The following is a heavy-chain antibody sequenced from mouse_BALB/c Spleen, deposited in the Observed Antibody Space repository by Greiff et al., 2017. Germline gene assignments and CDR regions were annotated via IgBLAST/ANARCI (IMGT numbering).Heavy chain of an antibody. CDR3: ARGENYGNYVDY. J-gene: IGHJ2*01. CDR2: ISYSGST. CDR1: GYSITSDYA. Sequence: VQLKESGPGLVKPSQSLSLTCTVTGYSITSDYAWNWIRQFPGNKLEWMGYISYSGSTSYNPSLKSRISITRDTSKNQFFLQLNSVTTEDTATYYCARGENYGNYVDYWGQGTTLTVSS. V-gene: IGHV3-2*02. D-gene: IGHD2-1*01.